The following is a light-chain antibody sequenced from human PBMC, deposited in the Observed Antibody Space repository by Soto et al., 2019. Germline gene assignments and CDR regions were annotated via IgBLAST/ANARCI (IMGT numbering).Light chain of an antibody. J-gene: IGKJ4*01. Sequence: DIQMTQSPSSLSASVGDTVTITCQASQHIRNYLYWYQQKAGKAPNLLIYDASNLKAGVPSRFIGSRSGAKFTFTTISLQPDEVATSYCQQHDNLPPLAFGRGTKVEIK. CDR2: DAS. CDR1: QHIRNY. CDR3: QQHDNLPPLA. V-gene: IGKV1-33*01.